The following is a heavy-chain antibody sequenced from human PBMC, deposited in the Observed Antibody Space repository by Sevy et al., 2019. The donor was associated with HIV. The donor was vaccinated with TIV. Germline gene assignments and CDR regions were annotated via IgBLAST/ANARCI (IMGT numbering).Heavy chain of an antibody. D-gene: IGHD2-15*01. CDR1: GFTFSSYG. CDR2: IWYDGNNK. Sequence: GGSLRLSCAASGFTFSSYGMHWVRQAPGKGLEWVAVIWYDGNNKYYGDSVKGRFTISRDNSKNTVYLQMNSLRAEDTAVYYCARAGDIVEVVAHYGMDVWGQGTTVTVSS. V-gene: IGHV3-33*01. CDR3: ARAGDIVEVVAHYGMDV. J-gene: IGHJ6*02.